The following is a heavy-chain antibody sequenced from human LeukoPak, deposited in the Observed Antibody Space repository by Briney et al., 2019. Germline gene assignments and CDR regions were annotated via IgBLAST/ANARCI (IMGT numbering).Heavy chain of an antibody. CDR2: IYESGST. J-gene: IGHJ6*04. V-gene: IGHV4-30-2*01. CDR3: ARGTGVCSGGSCYYYSAMDV. CDR1: GGSISSADYS. Sequence: PSETLSLTCSVSGGSISSADYSWSWLRQPPGTGLEWIGNIYESGSTYDNPSLKSRVIISVDRSKNQFSLKLSSVTAADTAVYYCARGTGVCSGGSCYYYSAMDVWGKGTTVTVSS. D-gene: IGHD2-15*01.